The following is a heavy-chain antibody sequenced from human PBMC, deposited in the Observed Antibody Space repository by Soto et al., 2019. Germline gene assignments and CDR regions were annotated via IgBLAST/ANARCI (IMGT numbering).Heavy chain of an antibody. V-gene: IGHV4-59*01. CDR1: GGSISNYY. J-gene: IGHJ4*02. D-gene: IGHD2-21*01. CDR2: IYYSGST. CDR3: ARQIVVHFYFDF. Sequence: SETLSLTCTVSGGSISNYYWTWIRHSPGKGLEWIGYIYYSGSTYYNPSLKSRVTISVDTSKSQFSLKLNSVTAADTAMYYCARQIVVHFYFDFWGLGTLVTVSS.